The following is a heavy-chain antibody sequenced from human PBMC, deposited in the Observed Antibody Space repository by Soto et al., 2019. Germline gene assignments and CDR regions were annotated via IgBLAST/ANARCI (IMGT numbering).Heavy chain of an antibody. J-gene: IGHJ4*02. CDR1: GGSVSSGSYY. Sequence: SETLSLTCTVSGGSVSSGSYYWSWIRQPPGKGLEWIGYIYYSGSTNYNPSLKSRVTISVDTSKNQFSLKLSSVTAADTAVYYCARAPKGRYGGYGYYFDYWGQGTLVTVSS. CDR2: IYYSGST. V-gene: IGHV4-61*01. CDR3: ARAPKGRYGGYGYYFDY. D-gene: IGHD5-12*01.